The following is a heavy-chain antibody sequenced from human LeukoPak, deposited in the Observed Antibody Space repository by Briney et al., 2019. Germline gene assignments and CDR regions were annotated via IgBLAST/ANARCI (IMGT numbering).Heavy chain of an antibody. V-gene: IGHV3-30*02. CDR3: AKGGGYEAQYYYYYLGV. CDR2: IRYDGSNK. Sequence: GGSLRLSCAASGFSFSDYGMHWVRQAPGKGLEWVAFIRYDGSNKYYADSVKGRFTVSRDNSKNTLYLQMKSLRAEDTAVYYCAKGGGYEAQYYYYYLGVWGKGTTVTISS. J-gene: IGHJ6*03. D-gene: IGHD5-12*01. CDR1: GFSFSDYG.